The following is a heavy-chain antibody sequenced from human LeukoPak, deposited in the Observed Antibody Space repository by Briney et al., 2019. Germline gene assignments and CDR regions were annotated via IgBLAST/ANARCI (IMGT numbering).Heavy chain of an antibody. CDR1: GYTFTSYD. CDR2: MNPNSGNT. Sequence: GASVKVSCKASGYTFTSYDINWVRQATGQGLEWMGWMNPNSGNTGYAQKFQGRVTMTRNTSISTAYMELSSLRSEDTAVYYCAXXYYDFWSXXDYYYYXDVWGKGTTVTVSS. J-gene: IGHJ6*03. D-gene: IGHD3-3*01. V-gene: IGHV1-8*01. CDR3: AXXYYDFWSXXDYYYYXDV.